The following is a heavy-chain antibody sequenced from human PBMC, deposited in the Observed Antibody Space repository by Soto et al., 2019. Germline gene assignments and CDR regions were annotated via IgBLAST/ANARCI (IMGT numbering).Heavy chain of an antibody. V-gene: IGHV4-39*01. CDR3: AVVPAAQDY. CDR2: IYYSGST. CDR1: GGSISSSSYY. D-gene: IGHD2-2*01. J-gene: IGHJ4*02. Sequence: PSETLSLTCTVSGGSISSSSYYWGSIRQPPGKGLEWIGSIYYSGSTYYNPSLKSRVTISVDTSKNQFSLKLSSVTAADTAVYYCAVVPAAQDYWGQGTLVTVSS.